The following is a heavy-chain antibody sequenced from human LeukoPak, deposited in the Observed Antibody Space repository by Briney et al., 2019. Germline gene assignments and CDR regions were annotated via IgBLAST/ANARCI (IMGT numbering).Heavy chain of an antibody. V-gene: IGHV3-15*01. CDR3: TTDPAVTTNYFDY. CDR1: GFTFSNAW. D-gene: IGHD4-17*01. Sequence: PGGSLRLSCAASGFTFSNAWMSWVRQAPGKGLEWVGRIKSKTDGGTTDYAAPVKGRFTISRDDPKNTLYLQMNSLKTEDTAVYYCTTDPAVTTNYFDYWGQGTLVTVSS. J-gene: IGHJ4*02. CDR2: IKSKTDGGTT.